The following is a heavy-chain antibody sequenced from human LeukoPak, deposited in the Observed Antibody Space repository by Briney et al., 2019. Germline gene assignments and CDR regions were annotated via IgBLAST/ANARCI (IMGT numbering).Heavy chain of an antibody. J-gene: IGHJ6*03. Sequence: KPSETLSLTCAVSGYSISSGYYWGWIRQPPGRGLEWIGSIYHSGSTNYNPSLKSRVTISVDTSKNQFSLKLSSVTAADTAVYYCARSYWGLAWCYMDVWGKGTTVTVSS. D-gene: IGHD2-8*02. CDR2: IYHSGST. CDR1: GYSISSGYY. CDR3: ARSYWGLAWCYMDV. V-gene: IGHV4-38-2*01.